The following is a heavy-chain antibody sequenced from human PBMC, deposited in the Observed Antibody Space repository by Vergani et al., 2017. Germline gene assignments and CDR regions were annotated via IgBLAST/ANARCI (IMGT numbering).Heavy chain of an antibody. CDR3: AKDGEGYSYGYRHFDY. J-gene: IGHJ4*02. CDR1: GFTFSSHA. CDR2: IKNTGDST. V-gene: IGHV3-23*01. Sequence: EVQLLQSEGAVVQPGGSLRLSCVASGFTFSSHAMSWVRQGHGQGLEWVSSIKNTGDSTHYADSVKGRFTISRDNSKNTLYLEMNSLRAEDTAVYYCAKDGEGYSYGYRHFDYWGQGTLVTVSS. D-gene: IGHD5-18*01.